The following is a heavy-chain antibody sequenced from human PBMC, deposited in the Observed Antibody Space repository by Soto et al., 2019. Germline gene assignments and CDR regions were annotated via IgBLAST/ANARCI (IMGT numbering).Heavy chain of an antibody. J-gene: IGHJ5*02. CDR2: VTAGNGDT. Sequence: QVHLVQSGAEVKKPGASVKISCKTSGYTFTTYAIHWVRQAPGEGLEWVGWVTAGNGDTKFAQKFQGRVTITRDISASTAYMELSSLTSEDTAVYYCAREYPGFEPWGQGTLVTVSS. D-gene: IGHD2-2*02. CDR1: GYTFTTYA. CDR3: AREYPGFEP. V-gene: IGHV1-3*01.